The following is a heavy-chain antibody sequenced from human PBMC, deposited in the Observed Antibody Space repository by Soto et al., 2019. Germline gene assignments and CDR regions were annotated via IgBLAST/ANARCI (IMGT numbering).Heavy chain of an antibody. J-gene: IGHJ5*02. CDR3: ARIPVDTSMIYWLDP. D-gene: IGHD5-18*01. CDR1: GGSVSSGDYY. V-gene: IGHV4-61*08. CDR2: IYYSGNT. Sequence: PSETLSLTCTVSGGSVSSGDYYWGWIRQPPGKGLEWIGYIYYSGNTNYNPSLKSRVIISVDTSKNLFSLKLTSVTAADTAVYYCARIPVDTSMIYWLDPWGQGTLVTVS.